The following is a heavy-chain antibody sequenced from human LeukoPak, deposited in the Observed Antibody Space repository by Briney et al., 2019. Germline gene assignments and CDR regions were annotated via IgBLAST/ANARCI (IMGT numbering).Heavy chain of an antibody. V-gene: IGHV1-18*01. CDR2: ISAYNGNT. J-gene: IGHJ5*02. D-gene: IGHD3-22*01. CDR3: ARGYRYYYDSSGYYH. Sequence: ASVKVSCKASGYTFTSYGISWVRQAPGQGLEWMGWISAYNGNTNYAQKFQGRVTMTRNTSISTAYMELSSLRSEDTAVYYCARGYRYYYDSSGYYHWGQGPLVTVS. CDR1: GYTFTSYG.